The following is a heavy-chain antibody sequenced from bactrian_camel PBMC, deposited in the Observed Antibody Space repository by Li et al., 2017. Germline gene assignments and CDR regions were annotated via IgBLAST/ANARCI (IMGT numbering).Heavy chain of an antibody. Sequence: QLVESGGGSVQAGGSLRLSCAASGLTFSSYSMGWFRQAPGKEREDAAAIYTGNGNTYYADSVKGRFTTSQEKTKNTLYLRMNSLKPMDTGVYYCVPDGIWYGGGCGNWGQGTQVTVS. CDR1: GLTFSSYS. V-gene: IGHV3S28*01. CDR3: VPDGIWYGGGCGN. CDR2: IYTGNGNT. D-gene: IGHD6*01. J-gene: IGHJ4*01.